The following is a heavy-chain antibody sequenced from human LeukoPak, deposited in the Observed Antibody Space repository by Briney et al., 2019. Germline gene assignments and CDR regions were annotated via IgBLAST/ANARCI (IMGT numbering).Heavy chain of an antibody. Sequence: ASVKVSCKASGYTFTSYGISWVRQAPGQGLEWMGWISAYNGNTNYAQKLQGRVTMTTDTSTSTANMELRSLRSEDTAVYYCAREPSSSPTGSNFDYWGQGTLVTVSS. D-gene: IGHD6-13*01. CDR2: ISAYNGNT. V-gene: IGHV1-18*01. J-gene: IGHJ4*02. CDR3: AREPSSSPTGSNFDY. CDR1: GYTFTSYG.